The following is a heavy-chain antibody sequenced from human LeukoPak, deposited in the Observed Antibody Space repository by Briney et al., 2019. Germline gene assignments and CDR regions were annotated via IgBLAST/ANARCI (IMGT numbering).Heavy chain of an antibody. CDR3: ARDRDYDNSGYDLTGGPLTLDY. V-gene: IGHV4-30-4*08. CDR2: IYKKGYT. J-gene: IGHJ4*02. CDR1: GDSISSGDYY. Sequence: SQTLSLTCTVSGDSISSGDYYWTWIRQPPGKGLEWIGYIYKKGYTYCSPSLKSRATMSVDTSRSQFSLNLASATAADTAVYYCARDRDYDNSGYDLTGGPLTLDYWGRGILVTVSS. D-gene: IGHD3-22*01.